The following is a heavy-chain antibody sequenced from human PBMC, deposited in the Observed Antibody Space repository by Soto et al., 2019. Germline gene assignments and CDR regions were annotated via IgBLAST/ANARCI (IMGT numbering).Heavy chain of an antibody. CDR3: AREARDGYNPDAFDI. D-gene: IGHD5-12*01. CDR2: ISSSGGST. J-gene: IGHJ3*02. V-gene: IGHV3-64*02. Sequence: GGSLRLSCAASGFTFSSYAMHWVRQAPGKGLEYVSAISSSGGSTYYADSVKGRFTISRDNSKNTLYLQMGSLRAEDMAVYYCAREARDGYNPDAFDIWGQGTMVTVSS. CDR1: GFTFSSYA.